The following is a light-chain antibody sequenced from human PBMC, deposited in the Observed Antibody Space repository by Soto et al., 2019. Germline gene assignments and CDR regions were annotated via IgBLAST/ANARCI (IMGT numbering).Light chain of an antibody. CDR2: AAS. J-gene: IGKJ1*01. Sequence: DIQMTQSPSSLSASVGDRVTITCRASQGIIDYVAWFQQKPGKAPQLLIYAASTLHSGVPSRFSGSGAGTDFTLTISSLQPEDVATYYFQKYNTVPQTFGPGTKVEIK. CDR3: QKYNTVPQT. CDR1: QGIIDY. V-gene: IGKV1-27*01.